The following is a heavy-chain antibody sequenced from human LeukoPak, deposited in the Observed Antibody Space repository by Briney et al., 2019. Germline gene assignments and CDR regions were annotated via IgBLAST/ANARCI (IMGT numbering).Heavy chain of an antibody. CDR2: INPNSGGT. J-gene: IGHJ4*02. CDR1: GYTFTGYY. V-gene: IGHV1-2*02. Sequence: GASVKVSCKASGYTFTGYYMHWVRQAPGQGLEWMGWINPNSGGTNYAQKFQGRVTMTRDTSISTAYMELSRLRSDDTAVYYCARGRGIVVVPAAPRDYWGQGTLVTVSS. CDR3: ARGRGIVVVPAAPRDY. D-gene: IGHD2-2*01.